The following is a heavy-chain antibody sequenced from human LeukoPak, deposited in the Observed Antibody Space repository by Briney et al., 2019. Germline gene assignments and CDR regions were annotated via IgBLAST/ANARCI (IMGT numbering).Heavy chain of an antibody. V-gene: IGHV1-46*01. CDR1: GYTFTSYF. CDR3: ARETSDS. Sequence: ASVKVSCKASGYTFTSYFMHWVRQAPGQGLEWLGMINPSGSTTPYAQKFQGRVTMTRDTSTSTVYTELSSLRSEDTAVYYCARETSDSWGQGTLVTVSS. J-gene: IGHJ5*01. CDR2: INPSGSTT. D-gene: IGHD1-1*01.